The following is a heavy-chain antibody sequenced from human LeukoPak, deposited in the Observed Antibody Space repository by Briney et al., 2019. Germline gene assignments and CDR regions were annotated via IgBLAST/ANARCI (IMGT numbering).Heavy chain of an antibody. J-gene: IGHJ4*02. CDR1: EFTFSSYN. V-gene: IGHV3-48*02. D-gene: IGHD3-10*01. CDR2: ITSSSSTI. CDR3: ARTRSYGSGSYDY. Sequence: GGSLRLSCAASEFTFSSYNMNWVRQAPGKGLEWVSYITSSSSTIYFADSVKGRFTISRDNAKNSLYLQMNRLRDEDTAVYYCARTRSYGSGSYDYWGQGTLVTVSS.